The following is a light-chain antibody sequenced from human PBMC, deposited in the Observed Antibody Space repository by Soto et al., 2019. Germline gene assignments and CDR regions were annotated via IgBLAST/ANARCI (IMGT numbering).Light chain of an antibody. V-gene: IGLV2-14*01. CDR2: EVS. CDR3: SSYTSSSTPYYV. J-gene: IGLJ1*01. Sequence: QSALTQPASVSGSPGQSITISCIGTRSDVGGYNYVSWYQQHPGKAPKLMIYEVSNRPSGVSNRFSGSKSGNTASLTISGLQAEYEADYYCSSYTSSSTPYYVFGTGTKLTVL. CDR1: RSDVGGYNY.